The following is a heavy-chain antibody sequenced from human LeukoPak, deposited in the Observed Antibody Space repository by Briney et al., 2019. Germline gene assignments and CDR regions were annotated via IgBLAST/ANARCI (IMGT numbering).Heavy chain of an antibody. CDR1: GGSISSSSYY. Sequence: SETLSLTCTVSGGSISSSSYYWGWIRQPPGMGLEWIGSIYYSGSTYYNPSLKSRVTISVDTSKNQFSLKLSSVTAADTAVYYCARESYYDSSGLVDYWGQGTLVTVSP. CDR2: IYYSGST. D-gene: IGHD3-22*01. CDR3: ARESYYDSSGLVDY. V-gene: IGHV4-39*02. J-gene: IGHJ4*02.